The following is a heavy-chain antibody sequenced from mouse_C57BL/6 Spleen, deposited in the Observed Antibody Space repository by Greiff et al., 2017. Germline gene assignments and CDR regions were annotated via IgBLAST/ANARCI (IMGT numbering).Heavy chain of an antibody. Sequence: VQLQQSGAELVKPGASVKLSCTASGFNIKDYYMHWVKQRTEQGLEWIGRIDPEDGDTKYAAKFQGKATLTADTSSNTAYMQLSSLTSEDTAVYYCARAITTKPHYYAMDYRGKRASVTV. V-gene: IGHV14-2*01. D-gene: IGHD1-1*01. CDR1: GFNIKDYY. CDR3: ARAITTKPHYYAMDY. CDR2: IDPEDGDT. J-gene: IGHJ4*01.